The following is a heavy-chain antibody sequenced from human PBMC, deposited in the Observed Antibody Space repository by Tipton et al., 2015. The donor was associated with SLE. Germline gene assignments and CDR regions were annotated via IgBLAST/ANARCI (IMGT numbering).Heavy chain of an antibody. Sequence: TLSLTCKVSGISISTHYWSWIRQPPGKGLEWIGQMHNSGDSTYNPSLKSRVTMSVDTSKNQFSLKLSSVTAADTAVYYCATFSQSRLFDYWGQGRLVTVSS. V-gene: IGHV4-4*09. CDR3: ATFSQSRLFDY. CDR1: GISISTHY. D-gene: IGHD3-3*02. CDR2: MHNSGDS. J-gene: IGHJ4*02.